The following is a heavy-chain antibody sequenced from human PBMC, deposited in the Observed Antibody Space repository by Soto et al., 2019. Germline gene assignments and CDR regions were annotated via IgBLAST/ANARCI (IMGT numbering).Heavy chain of an antibody. CDR2: IYYSGRT. Sequence: SETLSLTCIVSGESISSSSYYWGWIRQPPGKGLEWIGSIYYSGRTYYNPSFKSRVTISIDTSKNQFSLKLSSVTATDTAVYHCARKPTPVVTQAYFDNWGQGALVTVSS. D-gene: IGHD2-21*02. CDR1: GESISSSSYY. V-gene: IGHV4-39*01. CDR3: ARKPTPVVTQAYFDN. J-gene: IGHJ4*02.